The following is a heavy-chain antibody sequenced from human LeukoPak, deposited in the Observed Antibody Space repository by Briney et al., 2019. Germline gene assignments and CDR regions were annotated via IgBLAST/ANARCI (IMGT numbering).Heavy chain of an antibody. CDR1: GYTFTSYD. J-gene: IGHJ6*02. CDR2: MNPNSGNT. D-gene: IGHD5-18*01. Sequence: GASVKVSCKASGYTFTSYDINWVRQATGQGLEWMGWMNPNSGNTGYAQKFQGRVTMTRNTSISTAYMELSSLRSEDTAVYYCARGGGYSYGCPSYYYGMDVWGQGTTVTVSS. V-gene: IGHV1-8*01. CDR3: ARGGGYSYGCPSYYYGMDV.